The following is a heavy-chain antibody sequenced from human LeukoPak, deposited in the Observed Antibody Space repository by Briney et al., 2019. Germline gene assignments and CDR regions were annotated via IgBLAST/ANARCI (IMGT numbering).Heavy chain of an antibody. Sequence: PSETLSLTCAVYGGSFSDYYWSWVRQSPGKGLEWIGEINHSGSTNYNPSLKSRVTMSVDTSKNQFSLKLSSVTAADTAVYYCARLRKRLRQWAHVNYYYSMDVWGKGTTVTISS. CDR2: INHSGST. CDR3: ARLRKRLRQWAHVNYYYSMDV. D-gene: IGHD1-26*01. V-gene: IGHV4-34*01. CDR1: GGSFSDYY. J-gene: IGHJ6*03.